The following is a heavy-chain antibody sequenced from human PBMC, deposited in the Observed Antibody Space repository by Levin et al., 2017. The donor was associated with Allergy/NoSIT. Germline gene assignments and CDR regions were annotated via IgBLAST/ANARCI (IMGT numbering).Heavy chain of an antibody. D-gene: IGHD3-10*01. V-gene: IGHV3-23*01. CDR2: IEGSGGTS. J-gene: IGHJ6*02. CDR3: AKEGITGFRGPRGNYYGLDV. CDR1: GFSFSGYA. Sequence: GTLSLTCAASGFSFSGYAMDWVRQAPGKGLEWVSGIEGSGGTSYYADSVKGRFTISRDNSKNILYLQMNSLRAEDTAVYYCAKEGITGFRGPRGNYYGLDVWGQGTTVTVSS.